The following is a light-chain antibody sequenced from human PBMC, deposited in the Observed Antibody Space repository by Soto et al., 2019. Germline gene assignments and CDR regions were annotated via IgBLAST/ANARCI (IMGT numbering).Light chain of an antibody. CDR3: QQYGSPYT. V-gene: IGKV3-20*01. CDR2: GAS. CDR1: QSVSSSY. Sequence: EIVLTQSPGTLSLSPGERATLSCRASQSVSSSYIAWYQQKPGQAPRLLIHGASSRATGIPDRFSGSGSGTDFTLTISRLEPEDFAVYYCQQYGSPYTFGQGTKVEIK. J-gene: IGKJ2*01.